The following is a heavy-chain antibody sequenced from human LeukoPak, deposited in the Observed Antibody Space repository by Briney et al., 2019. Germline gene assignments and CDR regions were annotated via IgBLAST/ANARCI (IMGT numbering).Heavy chain of an antibody. Sequence: GGSLRLSCVASGFTFSSYWMSWVRQAPGKGLECVADIKQDGSEKYYVDSVKGRFTISRDNAKNSLYLQMNSLRVEDTAVYYCARSAYPGAFDIWGQGTMVTVSS. D-gene: IGHD2-21*01. CDR1: GFTFSSYW. CDR2: IKQDGSEK. J-gene: IGHJ3*02. CDR3: ARSAYPGAFDI. V-gene: IGHV3-7*01.